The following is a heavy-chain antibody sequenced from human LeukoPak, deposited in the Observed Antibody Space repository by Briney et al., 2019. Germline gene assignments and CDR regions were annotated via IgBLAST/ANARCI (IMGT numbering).Heavy chain of an antibody. Sequence: GGSLRLSCAASGFTVSNYAMTWVRQAPGRGLEWVSTISGSGVSTYYADSVKGRFTISRDSPKNTLCLQMTSLRAGDTAVYYCAKGAGYDYYGVDVWGQGTTVTVSS. CDR1: GFTVSNYA. V-gene: IGHV3-23*01. CDR3: AKGAGYDYYGVDV. CDR2: ISGSGVST. J-gene: IGHJ6*02.